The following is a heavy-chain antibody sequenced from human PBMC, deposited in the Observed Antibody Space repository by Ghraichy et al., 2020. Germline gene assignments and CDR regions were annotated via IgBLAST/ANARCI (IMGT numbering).Heavy chain of an antibody. V-gene: IGHV3-30*02. D-gene: IGHD5-18*01. Sequence: EGSLRLSCAASGFTFSSYGMHWVRQAPGKGLEWVTFIRFDGSNKYYADSVRGRFTISRDNSKNTLYLQMNSLRPEDTAVYFCAKDEWGGYSYGSYYFDYWGQGTLVTVSS. J-gene: IGHJ4*02. CDR1: GFTFSSYG. CDR2: IRFDGSNK. CDR3: AKDEWGGYSYGSYYFDY.